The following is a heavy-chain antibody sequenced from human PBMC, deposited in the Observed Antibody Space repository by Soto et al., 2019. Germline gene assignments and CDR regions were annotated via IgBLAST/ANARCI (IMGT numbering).Heavy chain of an antibody. CDR2: ISGSGDGT. Sequence: EVQLLESGGGLVQPGGSLRLSCAASGFTFSYYAMSWVRQAPGKGREWVSAISGSGDGTYSADSVKGRFTISRDNSKNALYLQMNSLRAEDTAVYYCAKENMVVVTSGDFDYWGQGTLVNVSS. CDR3: AKENMVVVTSGDFDY. D-gene: IGHD2-21*02. CDR1: GFTFSYYA. J-gene: IGHJ4*02. V-gene: IGHV3-23*01.